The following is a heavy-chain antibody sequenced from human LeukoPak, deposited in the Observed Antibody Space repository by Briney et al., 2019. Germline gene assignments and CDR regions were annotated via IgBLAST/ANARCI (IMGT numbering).Heavy chain of an antibody. CDR1: GYTFTSYG. D-gene: IGHD3-3*01. CDR3: ARDFILRTGFLEWLPDYYYYYMDV. J-gene: IGHJ6*03. V-gene: IGHV1-18*01. CDR2: ISAYNGNT. Sequence: ASVKVSCKASGYTFTSYGISWVRQAPGQGLEWMGWISAYNGNTNYAQKLQGRVTMTTDTSTSTAYMELRSLRSDDTAVYYCARDFILRTGFLEWLPDYYYYYMDVWGKGTTVTVSS.